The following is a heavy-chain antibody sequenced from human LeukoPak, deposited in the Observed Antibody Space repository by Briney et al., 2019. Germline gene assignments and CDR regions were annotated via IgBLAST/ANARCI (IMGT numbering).Heavy chain of an antibody. CDR3: ARDSGTAQSYYYYGMDV. J-gene: IGHJ6*02. D-gene: IGHD5-18*01. CDR1: GYTFTSNY. V-gene: IGHV1-46*01. CDR2: IYPRDGST. Sequence: GASVKVSCKASGYTFTSNYIHWVRQAPGQGLEWMGMIYPRDGSTSYAQKFQGRVTVTRDTSTSTVHMELSGLRSEDTAVYYCARDSGTAQSYYYYGMDVWGQGTTVTVSS.